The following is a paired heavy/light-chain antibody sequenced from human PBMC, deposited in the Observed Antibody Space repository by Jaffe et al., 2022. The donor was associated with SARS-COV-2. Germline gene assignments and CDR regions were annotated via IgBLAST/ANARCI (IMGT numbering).Heavy chain of an antibody. V-gene: IGHV4-39*01. CDR2: IYYSGST. CDR3: ARQEYHEIVVVINRWYYYMDV. CDR1: GGSISSSSYY. D-gene: IGHD3-22*01. J-gene: IGHJ6*03. Sequence: QLQLQESGPGLVKPSETLSLTCTVSGGSISSSSYYWGWIRQPPGKGLEWIGSIYYSGSTYYNPSLKSRVTISVDTSKNQFSLKLSSVTAADTAVYYCARQEYHEIVVVINRWYYYMDVWGKGTTVTVSS.
Light chain of an antibody. J-gene: IGLJ1*01. CDR3: QSYDSSLSGYV. CDR2: GNS. CDR1: SSNIGAGYD. Sequence: QSVLTQPPSVSGAPGQRVTISCTGSSSNIGAGYDVHWYQQLPGTAPKLLIYGNSNRPSGVPDRFSGSKSGTSASLAISGLQAEDEADYYCQSYDSSLSGYVFGTGTKVTVL. V-gene: IGLV1-40*01.